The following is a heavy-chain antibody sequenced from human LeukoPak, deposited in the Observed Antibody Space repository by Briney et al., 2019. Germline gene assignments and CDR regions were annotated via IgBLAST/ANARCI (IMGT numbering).Heavy chain of an antibody. CDR3: ARSKTGTTIYAFDI. J-gene: IGHJ3*02. D-gene: IGHD1-7*01. CDR1: GGSISSYY. Sequence: SETLSLTCTVSGGSISSYYWSWIRQPPGKGLEWMGYIYYSGSTHYNPSLKSRVTISVDTSKNQFSLKLSSVTAADTAVYYCARSKTGTTIYAFDIWGQGTMVTVSS. V-gene: IGHV4-59*01. CDR2: IYYSGST.